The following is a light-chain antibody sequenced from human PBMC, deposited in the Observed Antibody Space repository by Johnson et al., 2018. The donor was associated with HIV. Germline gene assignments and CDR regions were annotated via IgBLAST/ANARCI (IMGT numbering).Light chain of an antibody. CDR1: SSNIGNNY. Sequence: QSVLTQPPSVSAAPGQKVTISCSGSSSNIGNNYVSWYQQLPGTAPKLLIYDNNQRPSGIPDRFSGSKSGTSATLGITGLQTGDEADYYCGTWDSSLGAFGFWTGTKFTVL. J-gene: IGLJ1*01. V-gene: IGLV1-51*01. CDR2: DNN. CDR3: GTWDSSLGAFG.